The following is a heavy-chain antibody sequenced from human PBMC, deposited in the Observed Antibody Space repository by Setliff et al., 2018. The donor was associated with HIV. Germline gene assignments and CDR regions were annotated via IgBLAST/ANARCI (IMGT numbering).Heavy chain of an antibody. Sequence: ASVKVSCKASGHTFSNSDIHWVRQTTGQGLEWMGWMNPNSGNTGYAQKFQGRVTMTRNTSISTAYMELNSLRSEDTAIYYCARRYYDYVWGSYRWFAPWGQGTLVTVSS. J-gene: IGHJ5*02. D-gene: IGHD3-16*02. CDR3: ARRYYDYVWGSYRWFAP. V-gene: IGHV1-8*01. CDR2: MNPNSGNT. CDR1: GHTFSNSD.